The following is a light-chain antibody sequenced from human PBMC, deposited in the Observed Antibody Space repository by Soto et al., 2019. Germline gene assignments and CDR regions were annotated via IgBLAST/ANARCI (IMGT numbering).Light chain of an antibody. CDR2: EGS. V-gene: IGLV2-23*01. Sequence: QSALTQPASVSGSPGQSITISCTGTSSDVGGYNYVSWYQHHPGKAPKFMIYEGSKRPSGVSNRFSGSKSGNTASLTISGLQAEDEADYFCSSYVGDSAYAFGTGTKLTVL. CDR1: SSDVGGYNY. CDR3: SSYVGDSAYA. J-gene: IGLJ1*01.